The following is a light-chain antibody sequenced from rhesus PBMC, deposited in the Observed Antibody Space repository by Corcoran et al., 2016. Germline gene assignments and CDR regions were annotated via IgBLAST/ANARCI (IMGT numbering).Light chain of an antibody. Sequence: DIQLTQSPSSLSASVGDRVTITCRASQGISSYLAWYQQKSGKGPKLLIDDASNLQSGVPSRFSRSGSGTQFTLTISSLQPEDFATYYCQQRNTYPLTFGGGTKVEIK. CDR3: QQRNTYPLT. V-gene: IGKV1-38*01. J-gene: IGKJ4*01. CDR1: QGISSY. CDR2: DAS.